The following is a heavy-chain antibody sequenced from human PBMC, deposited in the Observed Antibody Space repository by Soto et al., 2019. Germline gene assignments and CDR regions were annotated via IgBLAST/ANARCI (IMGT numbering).Heavy chain of an antibody. Sequence: GPTLVNPTQTLTPTCTFSGFSLSTSVEAVGWIRQPPGKALEWLALTYWSDERHSSPSLKSRRTSTKDTSKNQVVLTMTNMDPVDTATYYCAHRRGATFDYWGQGTLVTVSS. CDR3: AHRRGATFDY. CDR1: GFSLSTSVEA. J-gene: IGHJ4*02. V-gene: IGHV2-5*01. CDR2: TYWSDER.